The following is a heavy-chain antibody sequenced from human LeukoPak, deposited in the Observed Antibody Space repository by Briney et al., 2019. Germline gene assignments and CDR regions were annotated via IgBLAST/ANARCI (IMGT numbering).Heavy chain of an antibody. V-gene: IGHV5-51*01. J-gene: IGHJ1*01. D-gene: IGHD2-21*01. CDR1: GYRFTSYW. CDR3: TKRGYVVDTGGY. Sequence: KIGESLKISRKGSGYRFTSYWIGWVRQMPGKGLEWMGIIYPGDSDTRYSPSFQGQVTISADKSISTAYLQWSSLKASDTAMNYCTKRGYVVDTGGYWGQGTLVTVSS. CDR2: IYPGDSDT.